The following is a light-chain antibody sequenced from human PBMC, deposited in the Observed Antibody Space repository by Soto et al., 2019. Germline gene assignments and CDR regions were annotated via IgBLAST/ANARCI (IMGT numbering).Light chain of an antibody. Sequence: EIVWTQSPATLSLAPADRATLSCSSSQSVSSNLAWYQQKPGQAPGLLIYAAPTWASGIPARFSGSGSGTEFTLTISSLQSEDFAVYYCQQYDNWPPITFGQGTRLEI. J-gene: IGKJ5*01. CDR2: AAP. CDR1: QSVSSN. CDR3: QQYDNWPPIT. V-gene: IGKV3-15*01.